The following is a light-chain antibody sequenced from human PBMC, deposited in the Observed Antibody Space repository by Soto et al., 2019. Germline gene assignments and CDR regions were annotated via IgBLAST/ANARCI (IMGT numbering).Light chain of an antibody. J-gene: IGLJ2*01. CDR1: SSNIGSNT. CDR3: QSYDSSLSGYVV. CDR2: SNN. V-gene: IGLV1-44*01. Sequence: QPVLTQPPSASGTPGQRVTISCSGSSSNIGSNTVNWYQQLPGTAPKLLIYSNNQRPSGVPDRFSGSKSGTSASLAISGLQSEDEADYYCQSYDSSLSGYVVFGGGTKLTVL.